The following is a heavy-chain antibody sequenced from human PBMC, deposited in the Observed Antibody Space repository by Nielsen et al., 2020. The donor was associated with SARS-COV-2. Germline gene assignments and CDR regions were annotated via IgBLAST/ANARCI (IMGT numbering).Heavy chain of an antibody. CDR1: GGSFSDYF. Sequence: SETLSLTCAVYGGSFSDYFWSWIRQPPGKGLEWIGEINHSGSTNYNPSLKSRVTISVDASKSQFSLKLSSVTAADTAVYFCARHRDLLSAFDIWGQGTMVTISS. D-gene: IGHD2/OR15-2a*01. V-gene: IGHV4-34*01. J-gene: IGHJ3*02. CDR2: INHSGST. CDR3: ARHRDLLSAFDI.